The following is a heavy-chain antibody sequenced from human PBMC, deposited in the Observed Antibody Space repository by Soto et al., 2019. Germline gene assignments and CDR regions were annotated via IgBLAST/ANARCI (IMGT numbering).Heavy chain of an antibody. CDR1: GFSLSTSGVG. V-gene: IGHV2-5*02. CDR2: IYWDDDK. Sequence: QITLKESGPPMVNPTQTLTLTCTFSGFSLSTSGVGVGWIRPPPGKALEWLALIYWDDDKRSSPSLKSRLTITKDPSKIQVVLTMTNMDPVDTATYSCAHSEQQQLVPPGYFDYWGQGTLVTVSS. CDR3: AHSEQQQLVPPGYFDY. D-gene: IGHD6-13*01. J-gene: IGHJ4*02.